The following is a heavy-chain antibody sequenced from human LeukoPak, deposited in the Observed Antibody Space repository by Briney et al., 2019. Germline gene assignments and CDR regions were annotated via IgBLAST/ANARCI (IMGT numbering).Heavy chain of an antibody. Sequence: SETLSLTCTVSGGSISSYYWSWIRQPPGKGLEWIGYIYYSGSTNYNPSLKSRVTISVDTSKNQFSLKLSSVTAADTAVYYCARVLSLMYDFWSGYSYYYYMDVWGKGTTVTVSS. CDR3: ARVLSLMYDFWSGYSYYYYMDV. J-gene: IGHJ6*03. D-gene: IGHD3-3*01. CDR2: IYYSGST. CDR1: GGSISSYY. V-gene: IGHV4-59*01.